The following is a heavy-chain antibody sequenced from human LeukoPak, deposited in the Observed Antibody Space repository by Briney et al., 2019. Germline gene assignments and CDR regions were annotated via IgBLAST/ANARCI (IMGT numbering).Heavy chain of an antibody. V-gene: IGHV4-34*01. Sequence: SETLSLTCAVYGGSFSGYYWSWIRQPPGKGLEWIGEINHSGSTNYNPSLKSRVTISVDTSKNQFSLHLNSVTPEDTAVYYCAGYSYGVRPSWGQGTLVTASS. CDR2: INHSGST. CDR3: AGYSYGVRPS. D-gene: IGHD5-18*01. CDR1: GGSFSGYY. J-gene: IGHJ5*02.